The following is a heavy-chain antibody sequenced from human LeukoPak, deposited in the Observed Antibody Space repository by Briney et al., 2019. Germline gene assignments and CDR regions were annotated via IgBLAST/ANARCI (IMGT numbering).Heavy chain of an antibody. D-gene: IGHD5-24*01. CDR1: GGSISGYY. CDR3: ARFDRDGYNLDY. Sequence: MPSETLSLTCTVSGGSISGYYWTWIRQPPGKGLERIGYIYYTGSTNYNPSLKSRVTISVDTSKNQFSLNLSSVTAADTALYYCARFDRDGYNLDYWGQGTLVTVSS. V-gene: IGHV4-59*01. CDR2: IYYTGST. J-gene: IGHJ4*02.